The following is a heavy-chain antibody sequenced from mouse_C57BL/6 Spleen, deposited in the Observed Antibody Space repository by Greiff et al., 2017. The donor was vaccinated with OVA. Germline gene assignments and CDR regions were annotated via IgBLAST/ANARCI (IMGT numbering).Heavy chain of an antibody. CDR1: GYTFTGYT. Sequence: QVQLQQSGAELVKPGASVKLSCKASGYTFTGYTMHWVNQSPGQGLEWIGRFNPGGGSTKYKENFKARATLTADKSTSTVYMELSRLTTEVTAVYSCARHEENYSKYRGGAMDYWGQGTSVTVSS. CDR3: ARHEENYSKYRGGAMDY. V-gene: IGHV1-62-2*01. J-gene: IGHJ4*01. D-gene: IGHD2-5*01. CDR2: FNPGGGST.